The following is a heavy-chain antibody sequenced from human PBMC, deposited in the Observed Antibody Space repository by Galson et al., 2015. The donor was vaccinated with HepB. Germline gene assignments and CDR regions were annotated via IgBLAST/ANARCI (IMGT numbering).Heavy chain of an antibody. Sequence: SETLSLTCTVSGGSVSSGSYYWSWIRQPPGKGLEWIGYIYYSGSTNYNPSLKSRVTISVDTSKNQFSLKLSSVTAADTAVYYCARGGSRAGYGNWFDPWGQGTLVTVSS. CDR1: GGSVSSGSYY. J-gene: IGHJ5*02. V-gene: IGHV4-61*01. CDR2: IYYSGST. CDR3: ARGGSRAGYGNWFDP. D-gene: IGHD5-18*01.